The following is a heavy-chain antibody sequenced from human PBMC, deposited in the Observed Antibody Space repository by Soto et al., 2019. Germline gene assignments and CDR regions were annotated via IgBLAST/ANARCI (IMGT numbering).Heavy chain of an antibody. CDR1: GFTFSSYW. D-gene: IGHD3-3*01. V-gene: IGHV3-7*01. Sequence: PGGSLRLSCAASGFTFSSYWMSWVRQAPGKGLEWVANIKQDGSEKYYVDSVKGRFTISRDNAKNSLYLQMNSLRAEDTAVYYCARDTGYDFWSGYPNDAFDIWGQGTMVTVSS. CDR3: ARDTGYDFWSGYPNDAFDI. CDR2: IKQDGSEK. J-gene: IGHJ3*02.